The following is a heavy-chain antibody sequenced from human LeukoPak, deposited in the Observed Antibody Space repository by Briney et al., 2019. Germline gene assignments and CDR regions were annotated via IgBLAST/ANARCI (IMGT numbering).Heavy chain of an antibody. D-gene: IGHD3-16*01. V-gene: IGHV4-39*02. CDR1: GGSISSSSYY. Sequence: TSETLSLTCTVSGGSISSSSYYWGWIRQPPGKGLEWIGSIYYSGSTYYNPSLKSRVTISVDTSKNQFSLKLSSVTAADTAVYYCARESLGYWGQGTLVTVSS. CDR2: IYYSGST. J-gene: IGHJ4*02. CDR3: ARESLGY.